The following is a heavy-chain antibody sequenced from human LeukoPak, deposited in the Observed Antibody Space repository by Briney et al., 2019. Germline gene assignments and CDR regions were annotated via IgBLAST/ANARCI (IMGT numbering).Heavy chain of an antibody. V-gene: IGHV3-30*18. CDR2: ISYDGSNK. CDR1: GFTFSSYG. J-gene: IGHJ6*02. Sequence: GGSLRLSCAASGFTFSSYGMHWVRQAPGKGLEWVAVISYDGSNKYYVDSVKGRFTISRDNSKNTLYLQMNSLRAEDTAVYYCAKDRQYGMDVWGQGTTVTVSS. CDR3: AKDRQYGMDV.